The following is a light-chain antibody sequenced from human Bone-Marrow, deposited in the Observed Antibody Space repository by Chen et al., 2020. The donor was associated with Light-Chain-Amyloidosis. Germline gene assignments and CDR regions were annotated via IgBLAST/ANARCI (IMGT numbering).Light chain of an antibody. Sequence: QSALTQPASVSESPGQSITISCTGPSSDLGGYNFVSWYQQHPGKAPKLMIFDVSSRPSGVSDRFSGSKSGNTASLTISGLQAEAEATYYCSSFTSSRTVVFGTGTRLTVL. V-gene: IGLV2-14*03. CDR1: SSDLGGYNF. CDR2: DVS. CDR3: SSFTSSRTVV. J-gene: IGLJ2*01.